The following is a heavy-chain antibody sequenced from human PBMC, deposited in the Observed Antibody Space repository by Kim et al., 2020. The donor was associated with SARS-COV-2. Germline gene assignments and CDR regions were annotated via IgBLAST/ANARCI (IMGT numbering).Heavy chain of an antibody. CDR1: GGSITNYF. D-gene: IGHD2-15*01. CDR3: ARAPWLLPDY. Sequence: SETLSLTCTVSGGSITNYFWSWIRQPPGKGLEWIGHIYYSGSTNYNPSLKSRVTISVDTSKNQFSLKLSSVTAADTAVYYCARAPWLLPDYWGQGTLVTV. J-gene: IGHJ4*02. CDR2: IYYSGST. V-gene: IGHV4-59*13.